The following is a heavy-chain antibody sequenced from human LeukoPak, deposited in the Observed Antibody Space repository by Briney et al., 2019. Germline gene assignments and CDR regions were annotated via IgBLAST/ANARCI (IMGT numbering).Heavy chain of an antibody. CDR1: GFTFRTYW. D-gene: IGHD4-11*01. CDR2: IKEDGSEK. Sequence: GGSLRLSCAASGFTFRTYWMSWVRQAPGKGLEWVANIKEDGSEKYYVESVKGRFTISRDNAKNSLYLQMNSLKAEDTAVYYCARGRLGDSWGQGTLVTVSS. CDR3: ARGRLGDS. J-gene: IGHJ4*02. V-gene: IGHV3-7*01.